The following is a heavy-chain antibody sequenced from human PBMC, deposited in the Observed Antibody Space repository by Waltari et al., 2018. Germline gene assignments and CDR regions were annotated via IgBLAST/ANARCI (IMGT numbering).Heavy chain of an antibody. V-gene: IGHV1-2*02. CDR3: ARLGQLAHDY. CDR1: GYTFTGYY. CDR2: IKPNLGGT. Sequence: QVQLVQSGAEVKKPGASVKVSCKASGYTFTGYYMHWVRQAPGQGLEWMEWIKPNLGGTNSETKFQGRVAMTRDTSISTAYMELSRLRSDDTAVYYCARLGQLAHDYWGQGTLVTVSS. D-gene: IGHD6-13*01. J-gene: IGHJ4*02.